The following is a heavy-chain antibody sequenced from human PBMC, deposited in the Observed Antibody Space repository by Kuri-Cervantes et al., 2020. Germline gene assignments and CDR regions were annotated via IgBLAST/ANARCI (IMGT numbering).Heavy chain of an antibody. CDR3: AKDVEQLVEAYYFDY. V-gene: IGHV3-9*01. J-gene: IGHJ4*02. Sequence: SLKISCAASGFTLDDYAMHWVRQAPGKGLEWVSGISWNSGSIGYADSVKGRFTISRDNAKNSLYLQMNSLRAEDTALYYCAKDVEQLVEAYYFDYWGQGTLVTVSS. CDR2: ISWNSGSI. D-gene: IGHD6-6*01. CDR1: GFTLDDYA.